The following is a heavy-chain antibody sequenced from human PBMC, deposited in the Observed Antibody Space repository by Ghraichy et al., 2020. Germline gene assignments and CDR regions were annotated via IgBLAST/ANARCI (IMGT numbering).Heavy chain of an antibody. CDR1: GVSISSYY. V-gene: IGHV4-59*01. D-gene: IGHD3-10*01. Sequence: SETLSLTCTVSGVSISSYYWSWIRQPPGKGLEWIGYIYYSGSTNYNPSLKSRVTISVDTSKNQFSLKLSSVTAADTAVYYCARDYYYGSGNYYYYYMDVWGKGTTVTVSS. CDR3: ARDYYYGSGNYYYYYMDV. CDR2: IYYSGST. J-gene: IGHJ6*03.